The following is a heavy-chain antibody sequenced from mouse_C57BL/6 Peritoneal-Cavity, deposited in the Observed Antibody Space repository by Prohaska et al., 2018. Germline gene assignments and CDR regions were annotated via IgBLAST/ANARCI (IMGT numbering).Heavy chain of an antibody. CDR3: KRYSKIRYEDV. Sequence: EVQLLETGGGLVQPGGSRELSCEGSGFTFSGFWMIWVRQTPGKTLEWIGEIKCDGSAINYEPSIKDRFTIFRDNDKSTLYLQMRNRRSEDTATYFCKRYSKIRYEDVWGRGTTVTVSS. J-gene: IGHJ1*03. CDR2: IKCDGSAI. V-gene: IGHV11-2*01. CDR1: GFTFSGFW. D-gene: IGHD2-14*01.